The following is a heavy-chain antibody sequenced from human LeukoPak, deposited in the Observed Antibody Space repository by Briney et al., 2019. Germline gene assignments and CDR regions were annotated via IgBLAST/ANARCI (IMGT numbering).Heavy chain of an antibody. CDR1: GFTLSTYA. CDR2: ISGSGSST. Sequence: GGSLRPSCAASGFTLSTYAMTWVRQAPRQGLEWVSSISGSGSSTYYADSVKGRFTISRDNSKNSLYLQMNSLRAEDTALYYCAKVAYNWISYGPFDYWGQGTLVTVSS. J-gene: IGHJ4*02. CDR3: AKVAYNWISYGPFDY. D-gene: IGHD1-20*01. V-gene: IGHV3-23*01.